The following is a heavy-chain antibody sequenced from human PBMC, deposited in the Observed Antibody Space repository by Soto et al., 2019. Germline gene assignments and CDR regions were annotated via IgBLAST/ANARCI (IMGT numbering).Heavy chain of an antibody. CDR2: INSDGSST. J-gene: IGHJ4*02. CDR3: ARWGQWLGTENFDY. Sequence: EVQLVESGGGLVQPGGSLRLSCAASGFTFSSYWMHWVRQAPGKGLVWVSRINSDGSSTSYADSVKGRFTISRDNAKNTLYLQKNSLRAEDTAVYYCARWGQWLGTENFDYWGQGTLVTVSS. V-gene: IGHV3-74*01. CDR1: GFTFSSYW. D-gene: IGHD6-19*01.